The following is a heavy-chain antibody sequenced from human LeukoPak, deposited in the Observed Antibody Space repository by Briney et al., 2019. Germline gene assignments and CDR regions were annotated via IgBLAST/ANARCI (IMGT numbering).Heavy chain of an antibody. CDR1: GFTFSSYG. D-gene: IGHD2-15*01. CDR2: IRCDGSNK. Sequence: GGSLRLSCAASGFTFSSYGMHWVRQAPGKGLEWGAFIRCDGSNKYYADSVKGRFTISRDNSKNTLYLQMNSLRAEDTAVYYCAKAYFNCSGGSCYYPDAFDIWGQGTMVTVSS. V-gene: IGHV3-30*02. CDR3: AKAYFNCSGGSCYYPDAFDI. J-gene: IGHJ3*02.